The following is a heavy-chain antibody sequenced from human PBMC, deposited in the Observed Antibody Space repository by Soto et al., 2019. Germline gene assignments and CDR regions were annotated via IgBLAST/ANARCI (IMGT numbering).Heavy chain of an antibody. J-gene: IGHJ3*01. Sequence: GGSLRLSCAASGFTFSDHYMDWVRQAPGKGLEWVARIKNNANSYAASVKGRFTISRDDSKNSLYLQMNSLRTEDTAIYYCVRVKLGPQPLKAFDAWGQGTMVTVSS. CDR3: VRVKLGPQPLKAFDA. CDR1: GFTFSDHY. CDR2: IKNNANS. V-gene: IGHV3-72*01. D-gene: IGHD7-27*01.